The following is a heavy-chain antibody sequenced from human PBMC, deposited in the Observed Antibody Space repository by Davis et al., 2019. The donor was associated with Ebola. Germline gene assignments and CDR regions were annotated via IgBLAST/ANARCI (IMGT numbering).Heavy chain of an antibody. CDR2: ISYDGSNK. Sequence: GGSLRLSCAASGFTFSSYGMHWVRQAPGKGLEWVAVISYDGSNKYYADSVKGRFTISRDNSKNTLYLQMNSLRAEDTAVYYCAKDQHYYDSSGYYSDAFDIWGQGTMVTVSS. V-gene: IGHV3-30*18. J-gene: IGHJ3*02. CDR1: GFTFSSYG. CDR3: AKDQHYYDSSGYYSDAFDI. D-gene: IGHD3-22*01.